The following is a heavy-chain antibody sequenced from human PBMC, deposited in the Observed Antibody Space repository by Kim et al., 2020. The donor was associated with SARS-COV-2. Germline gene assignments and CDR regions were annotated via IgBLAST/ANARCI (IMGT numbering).Heavy chain of an antibody. CDR1: GFTFDDYT. Sequence: GGSLRLSCAASGFTFDDYTMHWVRQAPGKGLEWVSLISWDGGSTYYADSVKGRFTISRDNSKNSLYLQMNSLRTEDTALYYCAKSLMVYAILTDAFDIWGQGTMVTVSS. J-gene: IGHJ3*02. CDR3: AKSLMVYAILTDAFDI. D-gene: IGHD2-8*01. CDR2: ISWDGGST. V-gene: IGHV3-43*01.